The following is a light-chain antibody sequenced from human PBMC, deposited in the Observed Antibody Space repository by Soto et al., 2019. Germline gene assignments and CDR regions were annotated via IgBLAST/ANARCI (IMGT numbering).Light chain of an antibody. CDR2: LGS. J-gene: IGKJ1*01. Sequence: DIVMTQSPLSLPVTPGEPASISCRSSQSLLYSNGYNYLDWYLQKPGQSPQLLIYLGSNRTSGVPDRFSGSGSGTDFTLNISRVEAEDVGVYYCMQALLTPWTVGRGTKVEIK. CDR1: QSLLYSNGYNY. V-gene: IGKV2-28*01. CDR3: MQALLTPWT.